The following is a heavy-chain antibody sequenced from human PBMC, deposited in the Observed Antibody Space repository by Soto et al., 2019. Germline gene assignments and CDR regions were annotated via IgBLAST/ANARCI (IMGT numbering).Heavy chain of an antibody. V-gene: IGHV4-59*12. D-gene: IGHD6-19*01. CDR2: IYYSGST. Sequence: SETLSLTCTVSGGSISSYYWSWIRQPPGKGLEWIGYIYYSGSTNYNPSLKSRVTISVDTSKNQFSLKLSSVTAADTAVYYCARRIAVAGTVYYYMDVWGKGTTVTVSS. J-gene: IGHJ6*03. CDR1: GGSISSYY. CDR3: ARRIAVAGTVYYYMDV.